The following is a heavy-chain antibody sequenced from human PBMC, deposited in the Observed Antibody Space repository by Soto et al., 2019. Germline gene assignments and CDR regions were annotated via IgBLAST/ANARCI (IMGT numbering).Heavy chain of an antibody. Sequence: QVQLQESGPGLVKPSETLSLTCVVSGYSITSGYYWGWVRQPSGKGLEWVGNIYHSGSTYYNPSLKSRVTISVDTSKNQFSLKLSSVTAPDTAVYYCARSHPQYYDFWSGFYGAFDYWGQGALVTVSS. J-gene: IGHJ4*02. CDR3: ARSHPQYYDFWSGFYGAFDY. V-gene: IGHV4-38-2*01. CDR1: GYSITSGYY. CDR2: IYHSGST. D-gene: IGHD3-3*01.